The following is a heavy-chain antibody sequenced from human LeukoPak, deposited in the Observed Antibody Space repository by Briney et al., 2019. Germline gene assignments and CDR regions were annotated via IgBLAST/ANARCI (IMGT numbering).Heavy chain of an antibody. Sequence: PGGSLRLSCAASGFTFSSYSMNWVRQAPGKGLEWVSSISGSSSYIYYADSVKGRFTISRDNAKNSLYLQMNSLRSEDTAVYYCARGNKDYGDYARGLSDYWGQGTLVTVSS. V-gene: IGHV3-21*04. CDR3: ARGNKDYGDYARGLSDY. CDR1: GFTFSSYS. J-gene: IGHJ4*02. CDR2: ISGSSSYI. D-gene: IGHD4-17*01.